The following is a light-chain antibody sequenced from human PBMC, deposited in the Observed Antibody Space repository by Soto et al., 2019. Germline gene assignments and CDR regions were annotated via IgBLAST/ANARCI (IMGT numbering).Light chain of an antibody. Sequence: DIQMTQSPSSLSASVRDRVTITCRASQSISSYLNWYQQKPGKAPKLLIYAASSLQSGVPSRFSGSGSGTDFTLTISSLQPEDFATYYCQQSYSTPFTFGPGTRWIS. V-gene: IGKV1-39*01. CDR1: QSISSY. CDR3: QQSYSTPFT. CDR2: AAS. J-gene: IGKJ3*01.